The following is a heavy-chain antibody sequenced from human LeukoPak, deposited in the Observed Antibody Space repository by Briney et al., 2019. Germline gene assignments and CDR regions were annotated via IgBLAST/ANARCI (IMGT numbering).Heavy chain of an antibody. Sequence: SETLSLTCAVYGGSFSGYYWSWIRQPPGKGLEWIGEINHSGSTNYNPSLKSRVTISVDTSKNQFSLKLSSVTAADTAVYYCARDLAEGQAYYYMDVWGKGTTVTVSS. J-gene: IGHJ6*03. V-gene: IGHV4-34*01. CDR3: ARDLAEGQAYYYMDV. D-gene: IGHD6-25*01. CDR2: INHSGST. CDR1: GGSFSGYY.